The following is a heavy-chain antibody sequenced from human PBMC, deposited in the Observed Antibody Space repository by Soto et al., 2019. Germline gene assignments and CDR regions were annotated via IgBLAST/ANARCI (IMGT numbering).Heavy chain of an antibody. D-gene: IGHD2-21*02. CDR2: IYPGVSSI. V-gene: IGHV5-51*01. J-gene: IGHJ4*02. Sequence: GESLKISCTASRYRFTRYWIVWVRQQPRKGLELLGIIYPGVSSIRYCPAFRVQVTISPFKSPSNAYLAWTTLKASNPAIPFRARGHSYYYSSPASYPFDLWRQGTLVIVSS. CDR3: ARGHSYYYSSPASYPFDL. CDR1: RYRFTRYW.